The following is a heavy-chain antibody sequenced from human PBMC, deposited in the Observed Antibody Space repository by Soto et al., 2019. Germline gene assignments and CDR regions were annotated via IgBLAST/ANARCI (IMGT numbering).Heavy chain of an antibody. D-gene: IGHD3-10*01. CDR2: ISAYNGNT. CDR3: ARGRNYYGSGSYYWFDP. J-gene: IGHJ5*02. CDR1: GYTFTSYG. V-gene: IGHV1-18*01. Sequence: ASVKVSCKASGYTFTSYGISWVRQAPGQGLEWMGWISAYNGNTNYAQKLQGRVTMTTDTSTSTAYMELRSLRSDDTAVYYCARGRNYYGSGSYYWFDPWGQGTLVTVSS.